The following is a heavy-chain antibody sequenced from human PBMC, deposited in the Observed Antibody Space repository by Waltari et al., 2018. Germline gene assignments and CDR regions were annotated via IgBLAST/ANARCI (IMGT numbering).Heavy chain of an antibody. J-gene: IGHJ3*02. CDR3: ARGPIENAFDI. V-gene: IGHV4-31*03. CDR1: GGSISSGGYY. Sequence: QVQLQESGPGLVKPSHTLSLTCPVSGGSISSGGYYWTWIRQHQGKGLEWIGYIYYSGSTYYNPSLKSRVTISVDTSKNQFSLKLSSVTAADTAVYYCARGPIENAFDIWGQGTMVTVSS. CDR2: IYYSGST.